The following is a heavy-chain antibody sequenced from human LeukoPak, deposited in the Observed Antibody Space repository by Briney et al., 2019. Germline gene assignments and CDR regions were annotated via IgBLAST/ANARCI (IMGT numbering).Heavy chain of an antibody. J-gene: IGHJ4*02. V-gene: IGHV4-34*01. Sequence: SETLSLTCTVSGGSISNYYWSWIRQPPGQGLEWIGEINHSGSTNYNPSLKSRVTISVDTSKNQFSLKLSSVTAADTAVYYCARGGKGIFGVPAAPPPKYYFDYWGQGTLVTVSS. CDR3: ARGGKGIFGVPAAPPPKYYFDY. D-gene: IGHD2-2*01. CDR1: GGSISNYY. CDR2: INHSGST.